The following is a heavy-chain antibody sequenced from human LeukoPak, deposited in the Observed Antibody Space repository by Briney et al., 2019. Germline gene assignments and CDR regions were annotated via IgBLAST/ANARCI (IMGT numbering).Heavy chain of an antibody. J-gene: IGHJ6*03. CDR1: GGSFSGYY. Sequence: SETLSLTCADYGGSFSGYYWSWIRQPPGKGLEWIGEINHSGSTNYNPSLKSRVTISVDTSKNQFSLKLSSVTAADTAVYYCARGKKTGTSHYYYYYMDVWGKGTLVTVSS. V-gene: IGHV4-34*01. CDR2: INHSGST. CDR3: ARGKKTGTSHYYYYYMDV. D-gene: IGHD1-7*01.